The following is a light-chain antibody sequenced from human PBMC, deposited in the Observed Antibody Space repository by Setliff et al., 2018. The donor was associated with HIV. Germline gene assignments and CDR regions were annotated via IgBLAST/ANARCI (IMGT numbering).Light chain of an antibody. V-gene: IGLV2-14*01. CDR3: NSYSRTTDYV. CDR1: NSDIGGYNY. J-gene: IGLJ1*01. Sequence: QSVLAQPASVSGSPGQSITISCTGTNSDIGGYNYVSWYQQHPGKAPKLVIYEVSNRPSGVSDRFSGSKSGNTASLSISGLQAEDEADYYCNSYSRTTDYVFGTGTKVTVL. CDR2: EVS.